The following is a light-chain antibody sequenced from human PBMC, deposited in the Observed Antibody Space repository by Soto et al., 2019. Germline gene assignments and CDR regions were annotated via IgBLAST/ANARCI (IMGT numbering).Light chain of an antibody. Sequence: EIGLTQSPCTLSLSPGERATLSCRASQSVSSNLAWYQQKPGQAPRLLIYDASTRATGVPARFSGSGSGTEFTLTISSLQSEDFAVYYCQHYIAWPEFGQGTKVDIK. CDR3: QHYIAWPE. J-gene: IGKJ1*01. CDR2: DAS. CDR1: QSVSSN. V-gene: IGKV3-15*01.